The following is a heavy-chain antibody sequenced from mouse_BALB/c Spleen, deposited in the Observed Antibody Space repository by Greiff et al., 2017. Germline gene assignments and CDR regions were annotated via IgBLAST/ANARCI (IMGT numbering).Heavy chain of an antibody. CDR1: GFDFSRYW. V-gene: IGHV4-1*02. J-gene: IGHJ1*01. Sequence: EVNLVESGGGLVQPGGSLKLSCAASGFDFSRYWMSWVRQAPGKGLEWIGEINPDSSTINYAPSLKDKFIISRDNAKNTLYLQMSKVRSEDTALYYCARPDDGYWYFDVWGAGTTVTVSS. CDR3: ARPDDGYWYFDV. D-gene: IGHD2-3*01. CDR2: INPDSSTI.